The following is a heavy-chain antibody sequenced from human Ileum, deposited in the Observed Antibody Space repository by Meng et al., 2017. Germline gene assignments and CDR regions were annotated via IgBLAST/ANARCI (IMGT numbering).Heavy chain of an antibody. CDR3: ARGHYDKYFDS. D-gene: IGHD3-22*01. V-gene: IGHV4-61*01. CDR1: GGSVNTGSYY. J-gene: IGHJ4*02. Sequence: VQRQESGPGLGRPSETLSLTCTISGGSVNTGSYYWSWIRQPPGKGLEWIGYMYFSGSTKYNASLKSRVSISVDTSKKQFSLNLTSVTAADTAVYYCARGHYDKYFDSWGQGTLVTVSS. CDR2: MYFSGST.